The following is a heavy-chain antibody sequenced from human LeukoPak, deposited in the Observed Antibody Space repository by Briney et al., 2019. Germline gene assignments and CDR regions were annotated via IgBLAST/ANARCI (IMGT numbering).Heavy chain of an antibody. CDR3: ARGLLYDMSYYYMDV. Sequence: GGSLRLSCAASGFTFSSYAMSWVRQAPGKGLEWVSYISGVGSTMYYADSVMGRFTISRDNAKNSLYLQMNSLRAEDTAVYYCARGLLYDMSYYYMDVWGSGTTVTVSS. CDR2: ISGVGSTM. J-gene: IGHJ6*03. CDR1: GFTFSSYA. V-gene: IGHV3-48*01. D-gene: IGHD3-16*01.